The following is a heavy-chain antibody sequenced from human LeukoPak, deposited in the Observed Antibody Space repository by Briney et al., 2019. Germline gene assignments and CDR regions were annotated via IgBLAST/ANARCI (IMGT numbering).Heavy chain of an antibody. CDR2: IRYSGSA. V-gene: IGHV4-59*08. D-gene: IGHD3-22*01. J-gene: IGHJ4*02. Sequence: TSETLSLTCTVSGDSISNYYWSWIRQPPPKGLEWIGYIRYSGSANYNPSLRSRVTTSIDTSKNQFFLKLSSVTAADTAVYHCARLVYDSRGYYFDYWGQGTLVIVSS. CDR1: GDSISNYY. CDR3: ARLVYDSRGYYFDY.